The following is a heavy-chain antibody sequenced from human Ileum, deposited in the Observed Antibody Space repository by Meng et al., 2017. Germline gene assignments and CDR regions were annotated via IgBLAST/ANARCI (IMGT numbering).Heavy chain of an antibody. J-gene: IGHJ5*02. V-gene: IGHV3-43D*03. D-gene: IGHD3-9*01. CDR1: GFIFDDYA. Sequence: GGSLRLSCTTSGFIFDDYAMHWVRQVPGKGLEWVSVISWDGGSPYYADSVKGRFTISRGNTKNSLYLQMNSLRAEDTALYYCAKDRSYDIFTGLHSWGQGTLVTVSS. CDR2: ISWDGGSP. CDR3: AKDRSYDIFTGLHS.